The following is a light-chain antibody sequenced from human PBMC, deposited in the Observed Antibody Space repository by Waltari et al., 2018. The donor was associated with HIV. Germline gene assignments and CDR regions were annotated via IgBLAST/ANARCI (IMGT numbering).Light chain of an antibody. CDR1: QSISSN. CDR3: QQYSNWPLT. V-gene: IGKV3-15*01. Sequence: EVVMTQSPGTLSVSPGERATLSCRASQSISSNLAWYQQKPGQAPRLLLYEASTGATGVPARFIGSGFGTDFTLIITSLQFEDVAVYYCQQYSNWPLTFGGGTKVEI. J-gene: IGKJ4*01. CDR2: EAS.